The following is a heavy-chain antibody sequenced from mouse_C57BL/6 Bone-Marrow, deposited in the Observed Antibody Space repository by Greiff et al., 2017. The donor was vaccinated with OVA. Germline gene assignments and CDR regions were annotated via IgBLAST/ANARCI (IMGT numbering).Heavy chain of an antibody. D-gene: IGHD2-4*01. CDR1: GYTFTDYN. CDR2: INPNNGGT. CDR3: ARSSDYDEDGYAMDY. V-gene: IGHV1-22*01. J-gene: IGHJ4*01. Sequence: EVKLMESGPELVKPGASVKMSCKASGYTFTDYNMHWVKQSHGKSLEWIGYINPNNGGTSYNQKFKGKATLTVNKSSSTAYMELRSLTSEDSAVYYCARSSDYDEDGYAMDYWGRGTSVTVSS.